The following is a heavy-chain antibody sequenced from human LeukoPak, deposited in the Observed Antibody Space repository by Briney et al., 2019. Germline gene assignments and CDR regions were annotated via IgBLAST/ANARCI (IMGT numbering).Heavy chain of an antibody. V-gene: IGHV4-31*03. CDR1: GGSISGGGYY. D-gene: IGHD3-10*01. Sequence: PSETLSLTCTVSGGSISGGGYYWSWIRQHPGTGLECIGYIYYSGSTYYNPSVPSRVTISVDTYKNQFSMKLSSVTAADTAVYYCARSPPGYFCDWGQGTLVTVS. J-gene: IGHJ4*02. CDR2: IYYSGST. CDR3: ARSPPGYFCD.